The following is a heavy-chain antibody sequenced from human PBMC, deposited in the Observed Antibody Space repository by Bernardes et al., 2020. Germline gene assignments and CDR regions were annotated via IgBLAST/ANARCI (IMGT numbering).Heavy chain of an antibody. V-gene: IGHV3-23*01. CDR1: GFTFSSYA. CDR3: AKDPWRYCSSTSCRNFDY. Sequence: GGSLRLSCAASGFTFSSYAISWVRQAPGKGLEWVSAISCSGCSTYYADSVKGRFTISRDNSKITLYLQMNSLRAEDTDVYYCAKDPWRYCSSTSCRNFDYWGQGTLVTVSS. D-gene: IGHD2-2*01. J-gene: IGHJ4*02. CDR2: ISCSGCST.